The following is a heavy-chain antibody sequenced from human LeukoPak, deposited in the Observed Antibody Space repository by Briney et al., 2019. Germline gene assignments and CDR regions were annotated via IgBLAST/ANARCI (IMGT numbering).Heavy chain of an antibody. CDR1: GFTFSSHW. CDR3: AKDPPKNYCSSTSCYSDY. CDR2: IKEDGSET. Sequence: QAGGSLRLSCTGSGFTFSSHWMSWVRQAPGRGLEWVANIKEDGSETYYLDSVKGRFTISRDNAKNSVYLQMNSLRAEDTAVYYCAKDPPKNYCSSTSCYSDYWGQGTLVTVSS. V-gene: IGHV3-7*03. D-gene: IGHD2-2*02. J-gene: IGHJ4*02.